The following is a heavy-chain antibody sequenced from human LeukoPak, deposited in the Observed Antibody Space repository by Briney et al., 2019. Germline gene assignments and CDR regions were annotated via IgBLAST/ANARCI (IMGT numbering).Heavy chain of an antibody. CDR3: AKDESDSSGLFN. CDR2: IYSTGST. V-gene: IGHV4-61*01. D-gene: IGHD6-19*01. Sequence: PSETLSLTCTVSGASVSTGTYYWSWIRHPPGKGLEWIGYIYSTGSTNFNPSLKSRLTMSIDTSKNQFSLNLSSVTAADTAMYYGAKDESDSSGLFNWGQGTLVTVSS. J-gene: IGHJ4*02. CDR1: GASVSTGTYY.